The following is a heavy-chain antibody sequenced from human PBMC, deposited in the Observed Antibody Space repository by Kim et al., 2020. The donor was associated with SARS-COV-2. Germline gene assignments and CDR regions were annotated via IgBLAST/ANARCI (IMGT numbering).Heavy chain of an antibody. V-gene: IGHV3-23*01. CDR2: ISGSGGST. CDR3: AKGPVAYRLHEFTMGDY. D-gene: IGHD3-10*01. J-gene: IGHJ4*02. CDR1: GFTFSSYA. Sequence: GGSLRLSCAASGFTFSSYAMSWVRQAPGKGLEWVSAISGSGGSTYYADSVKGRFTISRDNSKNTLYLQMNSLRAEDTAVYYCAKGPVAYRLHEFTMGDYWGQGTLVTVSS.